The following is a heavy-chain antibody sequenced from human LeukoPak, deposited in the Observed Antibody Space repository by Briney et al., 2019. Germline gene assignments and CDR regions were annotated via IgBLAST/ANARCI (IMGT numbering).Heavy chain of an antibody. CDR2: ISGSGDIT. D-gene: IGHD2-15*01. Sequence: GGSLRLSCAASGFTFTSYAINWVRQAPGKRLEWVSTISGSGDITYYADSVKGRFTISRDNSKNTLYLQMNSLRAEDTAVYYCAKRYCSGASCSLFDYWGQGTLLTVSS. J-gene: IGHJ4*02. V-gene: IGHV3-23*01. CDR1: GFTFTSYA. CDR3: AKRYCSGASCSLFDY.